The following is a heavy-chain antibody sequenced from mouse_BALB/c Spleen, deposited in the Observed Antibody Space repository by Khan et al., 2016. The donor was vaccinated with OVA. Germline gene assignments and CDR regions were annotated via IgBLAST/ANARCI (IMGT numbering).Heavy chain of an antibody. J-gene: IGHJ3*01. D-gene: IGHD3-3*01. V-gene: IGHV3-2*02. CDR2: INYSGRT. CDR1: DYSITSDYA. Sequence: EVQLQESGPGLVKPSQSLSLTCTVTDYSITSDYAWNWIRQFPGNKLEWMGYINYSGRTSYPPSLKSRTSITRDTSKNQFFLQLNSVTTEDTATYFGARGRAYWGQGTLVTVSA. CDR3: ARGRAY.